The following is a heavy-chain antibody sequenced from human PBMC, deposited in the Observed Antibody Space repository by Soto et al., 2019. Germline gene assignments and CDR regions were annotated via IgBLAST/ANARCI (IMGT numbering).Heavy chain of an antibody. CDR2: IYHSGST. CDR3: ARGKAFDI. J-gene: IGHJ3*02. V-gene: IGHV4-30-2*01. Sequence: PSETLSLTCAVSGGSISSGGYSWSWIRQPPGKGLEWIGYIYHSGSTYYNPPLKSRVTISVDRSKNQFSLKLSSVTAADTAVYYCARGKAFDIWGQGTMVTVSS. CDR1: GGSISSGGYS.